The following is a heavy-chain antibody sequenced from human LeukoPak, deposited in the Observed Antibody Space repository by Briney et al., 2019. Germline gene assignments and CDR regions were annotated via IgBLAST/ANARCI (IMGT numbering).Heavy chain of an antibody. CDR3: ARVYGGNSGVLGY. D-gene: IGHD4-23*01. V-gene: IGHV3-48*03. J-gene: IGHJ4*02. Sequence: PGGSLRLSCAASGFTSSSYEMNWVRQAPGKGLEWVSYISSSGSSIFYADSVKGRFTISRDNAKNSLYLQMNSLRAEDTAVYYCARVYGGNSGVLGYWGQGTLVTVSS. CDR2: ISSSGSSI. CDR1: GFTSSSYE.